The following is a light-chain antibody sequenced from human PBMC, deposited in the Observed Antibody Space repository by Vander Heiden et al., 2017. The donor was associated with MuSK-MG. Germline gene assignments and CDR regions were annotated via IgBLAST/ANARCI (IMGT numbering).Light chain of an antibody. CDR3: RQALQTPIT. V-gene: IGKV2-28*01. Sequence: IVLPHPPTSLPVTPGEPASITGRSSQSLLHSNGYNYLDWYLQTPGQTPQPLMSLGSTRASGLPDRFSGSGSGIDFTLKLSRVEAQDVAFYYCRQALQTPITFGQGTRLEIK. J-gene: IGKJ5*01. CDR2: LGS. CDR1: QSLLHSNGYNY.